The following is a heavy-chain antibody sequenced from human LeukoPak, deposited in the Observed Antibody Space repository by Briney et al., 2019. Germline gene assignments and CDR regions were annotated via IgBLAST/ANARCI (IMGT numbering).Heavy chain of an antibody. J-gene: IGHJ4*02. CDR3: ARSREPGRDGDY. D-gene: IGHD5-24*01. Sequence: GSLRLSCAASGFTFSSYWMHWVRQAPGKGLVWVSRINGDGSSTFYADSVKGRFTISRDNAKNTVYLQMNSLRVEDTAVYYCARSREPGRDGDYWGQGTLVTVSS. V-gene: IGHV3-74*01. CDR1: GFTFSSYW. CDR2: INGDGSST.